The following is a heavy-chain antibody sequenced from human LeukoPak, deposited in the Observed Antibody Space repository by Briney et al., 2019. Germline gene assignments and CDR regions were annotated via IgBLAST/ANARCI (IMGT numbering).Heavy chain of an antibody. CDR3: AKDPTGESDYFDY. D-gene: IGHD3-10*01. CDR1: GFTFSNAW. CDR2: ISGSGGST. J-gene: IGHJ4*02. Sequence: GGSLRLSCAASGFTFSNAWMSWVRQAPGKGLEWVSAISGSGGSTYYADSVKGRFTISRDNSKNTLYLQMNSLRAEDTAVYYCAKDPTGESDYFDYWGQGTLVTVSS. V-gene: IGHV3-23*01.